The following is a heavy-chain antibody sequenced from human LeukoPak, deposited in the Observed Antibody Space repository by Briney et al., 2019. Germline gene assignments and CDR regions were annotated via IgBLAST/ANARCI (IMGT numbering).Heavy chain of an antibody. CDR3: TELLRL. CDR1: GFTFSTYA. CDR2: ISDNGGTT. V-gene: IGHV3-23*01. J-gene: IGHJ4*02. Sequence: GGSLRLSCAASGFTFSTYAITWVRQAPGKGLEWVSAISDNGGTTYYADSVKGRFTISRDNSKNMLYLQMHNLRVEDSGLYYCTELLRLWGQGTLVAVSS. D-gene: IGHD1-7*01.